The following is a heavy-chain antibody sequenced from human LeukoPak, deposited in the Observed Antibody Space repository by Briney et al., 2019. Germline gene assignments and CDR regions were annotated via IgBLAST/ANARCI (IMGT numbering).Heavy chain of an antibody. Sequence: GGSLRLSCAASGFTFSSYAMRGVRQAPGKGLEWVSAISGSGGSTYYADSVKGRFTISRDNSKNTLYLQMNSLRAEDTAVYYCAKPSLGPAATDFAYGRQGTLVTVSS. CDR3: AKPSLGPAATDFAY. D-gene: IGHD2-2*01. V-gene: IGHV3-23*01. CDR1: GFTFSSYA. CDR2: ISGSGGST. J-gene: IGHJ4*02.